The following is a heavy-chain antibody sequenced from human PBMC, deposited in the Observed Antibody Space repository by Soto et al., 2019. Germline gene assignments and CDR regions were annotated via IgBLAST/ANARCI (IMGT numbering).Heavy chain of an antibody. CDR2: IDPNSGDT. CDR3: ARDLGGSMTSWFAP. Sequence: GASVKVSCKASGYTFSAYYMHWVRQAPGQGLEWMGWIDPNSGDTNYVQRFQGGVTMTRDTSISTAYMELSRLRSDDTAVYYCARDLGGSMTSWFAPWGQGTMVTVYS. V-gene: IGHV1-2*02. CDR1: GYTFSAYY. J-gene: IGHJ5*02. D-gene: IGHD1-26*01.